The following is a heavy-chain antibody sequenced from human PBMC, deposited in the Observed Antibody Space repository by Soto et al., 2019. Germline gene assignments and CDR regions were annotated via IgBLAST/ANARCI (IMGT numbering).Heavy chain of an antibody. J-gene: IGHJ6*03. CDR2: IVVGSGNP. CDR3: AAVSIRSSLDYYYMDV. CDR1: GVTFTSSV. V-gene: IGHV1-58*02. D-gene: IGHD6-13*01. Sequence: GASVKVSCKASGVTFTSSVIHWVRQARGQRLEWIGWIVVGSGNPNYAQIFQERVTFTRDMSTGTAYMELSSLRSEDTAVYYCAAVSIRSSLDYYYMDVWGKGTTVTVSS.